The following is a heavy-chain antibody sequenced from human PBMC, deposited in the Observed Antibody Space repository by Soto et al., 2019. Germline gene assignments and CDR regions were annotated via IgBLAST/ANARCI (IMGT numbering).Heavy chain of an antibody. CDR1: GFSFSSYA. Sequence: QVHLVESGGDVVQPGRSLRLSCAASGFSFSSYAIHWVRQAPGKGLEWVAVIAYDGSDMYYGDSVKGRFTISRDNSNKTLYMQMNSLRPDDTAVYYCAKDPRGIVGAGAWLDSLGQGTLVIVSS. J-gene: IGHJ4*02. CDR2: IAYDGSDM. D-gene: IGHD1-26*01. V-gene: IGHV3-30*18. CDR3: AKDPRGIVGAGAWLDS.